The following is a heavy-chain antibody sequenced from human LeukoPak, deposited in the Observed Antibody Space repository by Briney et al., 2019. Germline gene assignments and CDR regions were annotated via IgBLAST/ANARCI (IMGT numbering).Heavy chain of an antibody. CDR2: IYYSGST. Sequence: SETLSLTCTVSGGSISSYYWSWIRQPPGKGLEWIGYIYYSGSTNYNPSLKSRVTISVDTSKNQFSLKLSSVTAADTAVYYCARHRVEDYVWVSYPEVGAFDIWGQGTMVTVSS. CDR3: ARHRVEDYVWVSYPEVGAFDI. J-gene: IGHJ3*02. D-gene: IGHD3-16*02. CDR1: GGSISSYY. V-gene: IGHV4-59*08.